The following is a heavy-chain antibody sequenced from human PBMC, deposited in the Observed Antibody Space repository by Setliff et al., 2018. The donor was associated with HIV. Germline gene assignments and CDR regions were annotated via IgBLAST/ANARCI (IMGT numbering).Heavy chain of an antibody. D-gene: IGHD3-22*01. CDR3: ARDGYYYDSSGHLAYYFDY. V-gene: IGHV7-4-1*02. J-gene: IGHJ4*02. Sequence: GASVKVSCKASGYTLTSYALNWVRQAPGQGPEWMGWINTNTGNPTYAQGFTGRFVLSLDTSVTTAYLQISSLKAEDTAVYYCARDGYYYDSSGHLAYYFDYWGQGTLVTVS. CDR1: GYTLTSYA. CDR2: INTNTGNP.